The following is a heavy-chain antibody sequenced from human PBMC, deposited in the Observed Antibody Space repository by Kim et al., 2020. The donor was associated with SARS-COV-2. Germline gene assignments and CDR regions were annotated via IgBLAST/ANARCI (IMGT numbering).Heavy chain of an antibody. D-gene: IGHD4-17*01. V-gene: IGHV5-51*01. CDR1: GYSFVSYW. Sequence: GESLKISCRGSGYSFVSYWIGWVRQVPGKGLEWMGIIYPADSDTRYSPSFQGQVTISVDKSISTAYLQWSSLKAWDTAMYFCGRPGDYGDYVPEYWGQGT. CDR3: GRPGDYGDYVPEY. CDR2: IYPADSDT. J-gene: IGHJ4*02.